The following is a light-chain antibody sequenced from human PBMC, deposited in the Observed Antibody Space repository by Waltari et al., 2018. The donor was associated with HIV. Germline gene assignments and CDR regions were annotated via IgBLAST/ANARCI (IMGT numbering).Light chain of an antibody. Sequence: QSALTQPPSVSGSPGQSVTISCTGTSSDVGSYNLVSWYQQSPGTAPKLMVYEVTYRPSGVPERFSGSKSGNTASPTISGLQAEDEADYYCSSFTSSSTVVFGGGTKLTVL. CDR2: EVT. J-gene: IGLJ3*02. V-gene: IGLV2-18*02. CDR1: SSDVGSYNL. CDR3: SSFTSSSTVV.